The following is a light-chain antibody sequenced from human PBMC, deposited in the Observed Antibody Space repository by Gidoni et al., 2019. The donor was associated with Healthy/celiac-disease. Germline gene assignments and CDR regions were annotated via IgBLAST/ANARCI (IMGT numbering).Light chain of an antibody. CDR1: QSVRSY. Sequence: DIVLTQSPATLSLSPGERATLPCSASQSVRSYLAWYQQKPGQAPRLLIYDASNRATCIPARFSGSGSGTDFTLTISSLEPEDFAVYYCQQRSNWPPLTLGGGTKVEIK. V-gene: IGKV3-11*01. J-gene: IGKJ4*01. CDR2: DAS. CDR3: QQRSNWPPLT.